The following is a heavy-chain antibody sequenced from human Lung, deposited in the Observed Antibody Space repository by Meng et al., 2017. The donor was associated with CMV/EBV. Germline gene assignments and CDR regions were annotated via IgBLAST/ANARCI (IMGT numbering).Heavy chain of an antibody. CDR3: ARALREYSSSSSDY. V-gene: IGHV1-69*10. CDR1: GDMFSTYA. J-gene: IGHJ4*02. D-gene: IGHD6-6*01. Sequence: SSXXVSXKPSGDMFSTYAITWVRQAPGQGLEWMGELIPILNAPNYAQKFPGRVRITADKSTTTAYMELGSLRSDDTAVYYYARALREYSSSSSDYWGQGTLVTVSS. CDR2: LIPILNAP.